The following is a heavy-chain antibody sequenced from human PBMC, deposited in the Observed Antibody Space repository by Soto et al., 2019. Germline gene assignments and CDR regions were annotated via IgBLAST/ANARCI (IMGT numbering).Heavy chain of an antibody. CDR1: GFTVSSSA. D-gene: IGHD6-19*01. J-gene: IGHJ4*02. V-gene: IGHV3-23*01. CDR2: FSAGGSR. Sequence: RRLSCAASGFTVSSSAMIWVRQAPGKGLEWVATFSAGGSRYYADSVKGRFTISRNSSQNTLYLQMNGLRAEDTALYYCAKDRGSGGIVAGTPDYWGQGTLVTVSS. CDR3: AKDRGSGGIVAGTPDY.